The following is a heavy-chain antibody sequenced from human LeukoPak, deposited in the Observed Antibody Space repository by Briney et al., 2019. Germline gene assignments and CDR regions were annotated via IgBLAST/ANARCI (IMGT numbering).Heavy chain of an antibody. CDR3: ARDLRGSYTFDY. V-gene: IGHV1-69*04. Sequence: GASVKVSCKASGGTFSSYTISWVRQAPGQGLEWMGRIIPILGIANYAQKFQGRVTITADKSTSTAYMELSSLRSEDTAVYHCARDLRGSYTFDYWGQGTLVTVSS. J-gene: IGHJ4*02. D-gene: IGHD1-26*01. CDR1: GGTFSSYT. CDR2: IIPILGIA.